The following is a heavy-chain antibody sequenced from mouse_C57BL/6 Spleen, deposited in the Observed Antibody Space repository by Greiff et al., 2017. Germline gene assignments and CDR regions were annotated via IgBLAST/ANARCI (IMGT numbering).Heavy chain of an antibody. V-gene: IGHV1-54*01. CDR1: GYAFTNYL. D-gene: IGHD2-2*01. CDR2: INPGSGDT. Sequence: VQLVESGAELVRPGTSVKVSCKASGYAFTNYLIEWVKQRPGQGLEWIGVINPGSGDTNYNEKFKGKATLTADKSSSTAYMQLSSLTSEDSAVYFCARSGLWLPYFDYWGQGTTLTVSS. CDR3: ARSGLWLPYFDY. J-gene: IGHJ2*01.